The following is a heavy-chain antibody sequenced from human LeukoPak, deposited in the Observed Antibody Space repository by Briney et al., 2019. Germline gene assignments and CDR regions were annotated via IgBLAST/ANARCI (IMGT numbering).Heavy chain of an antibody. V-gene: IGHV3-23*01. CDR1: GFTFSSYA. Sequence: PGGSLRLSCAASGFTFSSYATSWVRQAPGKGLEWVSGISGSGGYTYYADSVKGRFTISRDNSKNTLYLQMNSLRAEDMAVYYCAKDRQYCSSTSCPRVVAPYNWFDPWGQGTLVTVSS. CDR3: AKDRQYCSSTSCPRVVAPYNWFDP. CDR2: ISGSGGYT. J-gene: IGHJ5*02. D-gene: IGHD2-2*01.